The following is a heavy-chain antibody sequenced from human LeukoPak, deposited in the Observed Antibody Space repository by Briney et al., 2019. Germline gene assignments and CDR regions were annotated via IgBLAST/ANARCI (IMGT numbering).Heavy chain of an antibody. V-gene: IGHV3-74*01. CDR2: INTDGSST. CDR3: ARDGRRTALDY. J-gene: IGHJ4*02. CDR1: GFTFSSYW. D-gene: IGHD2-21*02. Sequence: GGSLRLSCAASGFTFSSYWMHWVRQAPGKGLVWVSRINTDGSSTSYADSVKGRFTISRDNAKNTLYLQMNSLRAEDTAVYYCARDGRRTALDYWGQGTLVTVSS.